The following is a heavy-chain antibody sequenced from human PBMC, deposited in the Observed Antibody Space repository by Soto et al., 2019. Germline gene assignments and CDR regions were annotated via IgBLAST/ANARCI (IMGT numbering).Heavy chain of an antibody. V-gene: IGHV4-39*01. CDR2: IYYSGST. Sequence: SETLSLTCTVSGGSISSSSYYWGWIRQPPGKGLEWIGSIYYSGSTYYNPSLKSRVTISVDTSKNQFSLKLSSVTAADTAVYYCARVRRFYCSSTSCHYFDYWGQGTLVTVSS. CDR1: GGSISSSSYY. J-gene: IGHJ4*02. D-gene: IGHD2-2*01. CDR3: ARVRRFYCSSTSCHYFDY.